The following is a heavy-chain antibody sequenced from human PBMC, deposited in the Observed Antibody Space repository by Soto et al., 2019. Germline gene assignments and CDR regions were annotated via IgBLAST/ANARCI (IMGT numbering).Heavy chain of an antibody. V-gene: IGHV4-59*12. CDR3: ATDCGPGYTFGY. CDR2: ISYSGST. Sequence: PSETPSLTCTVSGGSISSYYWSWIRQPPGKGLEWIGYISYSGSTSYNPSLKSRVTISVDTSKNQFSLKLSSVTAAATAVYYCATDCGPGYTFGYWGQRTLVTFS. D-gene: IGHD5-18*01. CDR1: GGSISSYY. J-gene: IGHJ4*02.